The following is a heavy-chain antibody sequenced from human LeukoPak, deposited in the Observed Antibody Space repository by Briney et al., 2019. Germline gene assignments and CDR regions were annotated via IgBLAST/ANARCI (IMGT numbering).Heavy chain of an antibody. CDR3: AREKFLEWYAVAGTFGYFDY. CDR2: IKQDGSEK. D-gene: IGHD6-19*01. Sequence: GGSLRLSCAASGFTVDSNYLSWVRQAPGKGLEWVANIKQDGSEKYYVDSVKGRFTISRDNAKNSLYLQMNSLRAEDTAVYYCAREKFLEWYAVAGTFGYFDYWGQGTLVTVSS. V-gene: IGHV3-7*03. J-gene: IGHJ4*02. CDR1: GFTVDSNY.